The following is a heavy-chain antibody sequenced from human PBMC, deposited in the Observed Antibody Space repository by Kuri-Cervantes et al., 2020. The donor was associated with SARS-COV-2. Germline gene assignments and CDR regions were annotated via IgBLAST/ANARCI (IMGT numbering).Heavy chain of an antibody. CDR2: LKTNSGNT. CDR3: ALGYWGSGYPRYYYYMDV. CDR1: ETTFPNYD. V-gene: IGHV1-8*01. J-gene: IGHJ6*03. D-gene: IGHD3-22*01. Sequence: ASVKVSCKAPETTFPNYDINWVRQATGQGLEWMGMLKTNSGNTLYAQIFQDRVTMTRDTSTSTAYMELSSLTSEDTAVYHCALGYWGSGYPRYYYYMDVWGKGTTVTVSS.